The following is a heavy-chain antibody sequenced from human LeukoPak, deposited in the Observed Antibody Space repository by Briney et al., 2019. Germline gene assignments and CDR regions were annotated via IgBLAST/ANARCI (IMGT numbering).Heavy chain of an antibody. CDR1: GFTFSGYW. CDR2: INGDGSST. D-gene: IGHD1-14*01. CDR3: TRDPRNLGLDP. V-gene: IGHV3-74*01. Sequence: GGSLRLSCAASGFTFSGYWMHWVRQSPGKGLVWVSRINGDGSSTTYADSVKGRFTTSRDNAKNTLYLQMNSLRADDTAVYYCTRDPRNLGLDPWGQGSLVTVSS. J-gene: IGHJ5*02.